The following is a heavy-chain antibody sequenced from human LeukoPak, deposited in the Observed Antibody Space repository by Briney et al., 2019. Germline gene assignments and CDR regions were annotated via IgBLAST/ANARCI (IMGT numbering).Heavy chain of an antibody. CDR2: INWNGANT. D-gene: IGHD3-9*01. CDR3: AKDLGSNGYYNS. Sequence: PGGSLRLSCAASGFSFDDYGMTWVRQAPGKGLEWVSVINWNGANTGYADSVKGRFTISRDNAKNSLHLQMNSLRAEDTAVYYCAKDLGSNGYYNSWGQGTLVTVSS. J-gene: IGHJ4*02. V-gene: IGHV3-20*04. CDR1: GFSFDDYG.